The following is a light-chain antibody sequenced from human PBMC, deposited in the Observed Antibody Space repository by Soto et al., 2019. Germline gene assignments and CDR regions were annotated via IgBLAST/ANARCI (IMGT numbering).Light chain of an antibody. V-gene: IGLV2-14*01. Sequence: QSALTQPASVSGSPGQSITISCTGTSSDIGTYNFVSWYQVHPGRAPKLIIHDVGDRPSGVSNRFSGSKSDNTASLTISGLQPEDEADYYCSSYRSTTTVFGTGTKLTVL. J-gene: IGLJ1*01. CDR2: DVG. CDR1: SSDIGTYNF. CDR3: SSYRSTTTV.